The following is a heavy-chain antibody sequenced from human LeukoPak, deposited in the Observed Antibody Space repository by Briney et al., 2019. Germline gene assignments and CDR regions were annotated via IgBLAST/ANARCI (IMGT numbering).Heavy chain of an antibody. J-gene: IGHJ4*02. CDR2: IQNSGTT. Sequence: PSETLSLTCTVSGGSISSHHWSWIRQPPGKGLEWIGYIQNSGTTNYNPSLRSRVSISADTSNNQFSLKLTSVTAADTAVYYCARSVFTTSSHPYFCDYWGQGTLVTVSS. CDR1: GGSISSHH. V-gene: IGHV4-59*11. CDR3: ARSVFTTSSHPYFCDY. D-gene: IGHD3-22*01.